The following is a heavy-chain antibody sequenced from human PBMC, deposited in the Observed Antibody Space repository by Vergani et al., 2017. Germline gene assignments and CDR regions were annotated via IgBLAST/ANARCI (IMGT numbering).Heavy chain of an antibody. CDR2: VFHSGSA. CDR3: ARXFWVSQGVGAFET. J-gene: IGHJ3*02. CDR1: GYSISRGYY. V-gene: IGHV4-38-2*02. Sequence: QVQLQESGPGLVKPSETLSITCSVSGYSISRGYYWGWIRQPPGKGLEWIATVFHSGSAYYNPSLRRRVTISVETSKNQFSLRLTTLTTADTAVYYCARXFWVSQGVGAFETWGHGTEVSVSS. D-gene: IGHD3-3*02.